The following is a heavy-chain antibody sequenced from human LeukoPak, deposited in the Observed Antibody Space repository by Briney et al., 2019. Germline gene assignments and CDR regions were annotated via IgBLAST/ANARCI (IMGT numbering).Heavy chain of an antibody. J-gene: IGHJ4*02. CDR1: GFTFSDAW. V-gene: IGHV3-15*01. D-gene: IGHD1-1*01. CDR2: IRSKTSGGTT. CDR3: NTFSWNSPFDY. Sequence: GGSLRLSCTASGFTFSDAWVTWVRQAPGKGLEWVGRIRSKTSGGTTDYAAPVNGRSTISEDDFKNTFLLQMNSLKSEDTAVYYCNTFSWNSPFDYWGQGTLVTVSS.